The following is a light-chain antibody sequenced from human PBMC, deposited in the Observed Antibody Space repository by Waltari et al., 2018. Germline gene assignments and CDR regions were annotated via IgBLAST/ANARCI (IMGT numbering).Light chain of an antibody. CDR2: DAS. CDR1: QSVYSNY. J-gene: IGKJ3*01. V-gene: IGKV3-20*01. CDR3: QQYAIAPFA. Sequence: EIVLTQSPGTLSLSPGDRATLSCRASQSVYSNYLAWYQNKPGQAPRLLIYDASNRATGIPDRFSGSGSGTDFSLTISRLEPEDFAVYYCQQYAIAPFAFGPGTKVDIK.